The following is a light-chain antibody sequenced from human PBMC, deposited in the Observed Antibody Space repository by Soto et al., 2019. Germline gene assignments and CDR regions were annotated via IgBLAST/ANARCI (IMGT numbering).Light chain of an antibody. J-gene: IGKJ4*01. CDR2: ASS. V-gene: IGKV1-27*01. CDR3: QTYNSAHSLT. Sequence: DIQMTQSPSSLSASVGDRVTITCRTSQGISNYLAWYQQKPGKVPKLLIYASSTLQSGATSRSSGSGSGTDFTLTISSLQPEDVATYYCQTYNSAHSLTFGGGTKVEIK. CDR1: QGISNY.